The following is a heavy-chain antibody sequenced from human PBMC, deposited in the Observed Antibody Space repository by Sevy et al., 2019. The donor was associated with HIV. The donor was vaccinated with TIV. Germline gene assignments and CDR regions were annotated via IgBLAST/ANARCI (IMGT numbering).Heavy chain of an antibody. V-gene: IGHV1-24*01. CDR1: GYTLTKLS. CDR3: AAVGLRYFSDSGSYQGDWFDP. CDR2: FDPQNGET. J-gene: IGHJ5*02. Sequence: ASVKVSCKVSGYTLTKLSIHWVRQPPGKGLEWMGDFDPQNGETIYAERFQGRLTLTEDTSNAMVYMELSSLTSNETAVNYCAAVGLRYFSDSGSYQGDWFDPWGQGTLVTVSS. D-gene: IGHD2-15*01.